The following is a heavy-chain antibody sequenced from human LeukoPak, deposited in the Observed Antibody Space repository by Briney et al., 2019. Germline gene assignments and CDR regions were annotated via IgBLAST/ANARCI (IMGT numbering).Heavy chain of an antibody. CDR2: ISYDGSNK. V-gene: IGHV3-30*18. D-gene: IGHD6-13*01. CDR1: GFTFSSYG. Sequence: PGGSLRLSCAASGFTFSSYGMPWVRQAPGKGLEWVAVISYDGSNKYYADSVKGRFTISRDNSKNTLYLQMNSLRAEDTAVYYCANFPTGGAAAGMAYWGQGTLVTVSS. CDR3: ANFPTGGAAAGMAY. J-gene: IGHJ4*02.